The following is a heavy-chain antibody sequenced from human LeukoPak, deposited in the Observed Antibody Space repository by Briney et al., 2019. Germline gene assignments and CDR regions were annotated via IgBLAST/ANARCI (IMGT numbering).Heavy chain of an antibody. V-gene: IGHV1-2*06. CDR3: TRVASTTCDCPDYFDY. D-gene: IGHD2-2*01. Sequence: GASVKVSCKASGYTFTGYYMHWVRQAPGQGLEWMGRINPNSGGTNYAQKFQGRVTMTRDTSISTAYMDLRSLRSDDTAVYYCTRVASTTCDCPDYFDYWGQGTLVTVSS. CDR1: GYTFTGYY. CDR2: INPNSGGT. J-gene: IGHJ4*02.